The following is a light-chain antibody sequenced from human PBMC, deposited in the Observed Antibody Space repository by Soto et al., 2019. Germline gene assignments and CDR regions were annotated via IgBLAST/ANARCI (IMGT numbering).Light chain of an antibody. V-gene: IGKV3-20*01. Sequence: EIVLTQSPGTLSLSAGERATLSCRVSQSVGSSSLAWYQQKRGQAPRLLIYGASSRATGIPDRFSGSGSGTDFSLTISRLEAEDFAVDYCQQYGNSPITFGQGTRLEI. CDR3: QQYGNSPIT. J-gene: IGKJ5*01. CDR2: GAS. CDR1: QSVGSSS.